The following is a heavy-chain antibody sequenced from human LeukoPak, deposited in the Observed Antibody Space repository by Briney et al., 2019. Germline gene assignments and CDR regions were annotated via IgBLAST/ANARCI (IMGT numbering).Heavy chain of an antibody. CDR1: GFTFSSYA. V-gene: IGHV3-23*01. CDR2: ISGSGGST. J-gene: IGHJ4*02. Sequence: HSGGSLRLSCATSGFTFSSYAMSWVRQAPGKGLEWVSAISGSGGSTYYADSVKGRFTISRDNSKNTLYLQMNSLRAEDTAVYYCAKCREQWLVCFLDYWGQGTLVTVSS. CDR3: AKCREQWLVCFLDY. D-gene: IGHD6-19*01.